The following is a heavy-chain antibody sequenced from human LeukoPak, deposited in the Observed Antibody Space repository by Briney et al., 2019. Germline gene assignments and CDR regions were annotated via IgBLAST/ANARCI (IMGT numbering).Heavy chain of an antibody. CDR1: GGSISSGSYY. V-gene: IGHV4-61*02. Sequence: PSETLSLTCTVSGGSISSGSYYWSWIRQPAGKGLEWIGRIYTNGSTNYNPSLKSRVTISVDTSKNQFSLKVSSVTAADTAVYYCANTVTTSRAPTRGWFDPWGQGTLVTVSS. CDR3: ANTVTTSRAPTRGWFDP. CDR2: IYTNGST. D-gene: IGHD4-11*01. J-gene: IGHJ5*02.